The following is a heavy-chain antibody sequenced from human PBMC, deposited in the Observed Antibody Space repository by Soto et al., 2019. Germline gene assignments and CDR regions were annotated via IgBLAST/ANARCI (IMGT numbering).Heavy chain of an antibody. CDR3: ASLTTVTTEPFEASDI. V-gene: IGHV4-59*01. CDR1: GGSISSYY. D-gene: IGHD4-17*01. J-gene: IGHJ3*02. CDR2: IYYSGST. Sequence: PEETLSLTCTVSGGSISSYYWSWIRQPPGKGLEWIGYIYYSGSTNYNPSLKSRVTISVDTSKNQFSLKLSSVTAADTAVYYCASLTTVTTEPFEASDIWGQGTMLTVSS.